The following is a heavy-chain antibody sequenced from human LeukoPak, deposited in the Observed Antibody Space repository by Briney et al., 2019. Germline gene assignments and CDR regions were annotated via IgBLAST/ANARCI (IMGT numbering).Heavy chain of an antibody. V-gene: IGHV3-30*03. CDR3: ALKVDSSGYYSVGAFDY. CDR1: GFTFSSYG. CDR2: ISYDGSNK. D-gene: IGHD3-22*01. Sequence: GGSLRLSCAASGFTFSSYGMHWVRQAPGKGLEWVAVISYDGSNKYYADSVKGRFTISRDNSKNTLYLQMNSLRAEDTAVYYCALKVDSSGYYSVGAFDYWGQGTLVTVSS. J-gene: IGHJ4*02.